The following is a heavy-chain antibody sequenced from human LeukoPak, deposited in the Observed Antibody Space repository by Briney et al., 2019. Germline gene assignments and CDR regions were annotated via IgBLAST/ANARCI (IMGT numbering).Heavy chain of an antibody. J-gene: IGHJ4*02. V-gene: IGHV3-72*01. D-gene: IGHD4-23*01. CDR3: ARTTMVIHYYFDS. CDR2: IRNKANSYTT. CDR1: GFTFSDHY. Sequence: GGSLRLSCAASGFTFSDHYMDWVRQAPGRGLEWVGRIRNKANSYTTEYAASVKGRFTISGDDSRNSLSLQMKSLKTEDTAVYYCARTTMVIHYYFDSWGQGTLVTVSS.